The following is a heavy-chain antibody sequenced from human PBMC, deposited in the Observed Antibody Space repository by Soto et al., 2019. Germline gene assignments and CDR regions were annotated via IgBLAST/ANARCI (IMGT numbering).Heavy chain of an antibody. D-gene: IGHD3-22*01. CDR2: MWYDGSNK. CDR3: ARGAFYDGSGNDAFDI. V-gene: IGHV3-33*01. J-gene: IGHJ3*02. Sequence: QVQLVESGGGVVQPGMSLRLSCAASGFTFSNCAMHWVRQAPGKGLEWVSIMWYDGSNKYYTDSVRGRFTISRDNSKNTLYLQMNSLRAEDTAVYYCARGAFYDGSGNDAFDIWGQGTLVTVSS. CDR1: GFTFSNCA.